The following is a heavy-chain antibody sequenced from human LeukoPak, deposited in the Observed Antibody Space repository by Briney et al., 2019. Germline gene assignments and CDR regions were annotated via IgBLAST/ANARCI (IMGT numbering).Heavy chain of an antibody. J-gene: IGHJ5*02. Sequence: GGSLRLSCAASGFTVSSNYMSWVRQAPGKGLEWVSVIYSGGSTYYADSVKGRFTISRDNSKNTLYLQMNSLRAEDTAVYYCAREDQLLYANWFDPWGQGTLVTVSS. CDR1: GFTVSSNY. V-gene: IGHV3-53*01. D-gene: IGHD2-2*02. CDR2: IYSGGST. CDR3: AREDQLLYANWFDP.